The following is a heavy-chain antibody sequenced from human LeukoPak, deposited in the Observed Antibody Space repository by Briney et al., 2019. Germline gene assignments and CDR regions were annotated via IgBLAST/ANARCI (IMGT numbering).Heavy chain of an antibody. Sequence: GGSLRLSCAASGFTFTNHWMSWVRQAPGKGLEWVSTISRNRNYIYYAGSVKGRFAISRDDARNSLFLHTNSLRAEDSAVYFCTRDLSAGLPGGFDSWGQGTLVSVSS. CDR2: ISRNRNYI. J-gene: IGHJ4*02. CDR1: GFTFTNHW. CDR3: TRDLSAGLPGGFDS. V-gene: IGHV3-21*06. D-gene: IGHD3-10*01.